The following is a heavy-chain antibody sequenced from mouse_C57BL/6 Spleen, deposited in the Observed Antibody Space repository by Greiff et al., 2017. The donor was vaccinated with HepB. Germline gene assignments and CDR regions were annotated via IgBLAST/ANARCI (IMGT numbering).Heavy chain of an antibody. CDR3: ARGIYYYGSSYEDYAMDY. CDR2: IDPSDSYT. CDR1: GYTFTSYW. Sequence: QVHVKQPGAELVMPGASVKLSCKASGYTFTSYWMHWVKQRPGQGLEWIGEIDPSDSYTNYNQKFKGKSTLTVDKSSSTAYMQLSSLTSEDSAVYYCARGIYYYGSSYEDYAMDYWGQGTSVTVSS. J-gene: IGHJ4*01. D-gene: IGHD1-1*01. V-gene: IGHV1-69*01.